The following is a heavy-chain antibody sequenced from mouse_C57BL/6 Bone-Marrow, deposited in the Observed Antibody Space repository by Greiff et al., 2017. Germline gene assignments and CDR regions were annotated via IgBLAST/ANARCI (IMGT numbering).Heavy chain of an antibody. CDR1: GYTFTDYY. CDR2: INPYNGGT. J-gene: IGHJ2*01. V-gene: IGHV1-19*01. CDR3: ARNWNRARLDY. Sequence: EVQGVESGPVLVKPGASVKMSCKASGYTFTDYYMNWVKQSHGKSLEWIGVINPYNGGTSYNQKFKGKATLTVDKSYSTAYMALNSLTSEDSAVYYCARNWNRARLDYWGQGTTLTVSS.